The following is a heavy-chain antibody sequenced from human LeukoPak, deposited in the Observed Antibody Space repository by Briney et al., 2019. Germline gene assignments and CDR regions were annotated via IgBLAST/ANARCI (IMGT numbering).Heavy chain of an antibody. V-gene: IGHV1-2*02. J-gene: IGHJ4*02. Sequence: ASVKVSCKTSGYTFTDFYLHWVRQAPGQGLEWMGWINPNIGGTNYGQKFQGRVTMTRDTSISTAYMELSGLRSVDTAVYYCARVSGFGEWTKYHFDYWGQGTLVTVSS. D-gene: IGHD3-10*01. CDR1: GYTFTDFY. CDR3: ARVSGFGEWTKYHFDY. CDR2: INPNIGGT.